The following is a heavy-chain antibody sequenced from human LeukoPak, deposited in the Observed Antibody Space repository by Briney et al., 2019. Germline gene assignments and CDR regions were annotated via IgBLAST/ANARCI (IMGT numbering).Heavy chain of an antibody. Sequence: ASVKVSCKASGDTFTGYYMRWVRQAPGQGLEYMGWIIPNSGDTNHAQNFQGRVTFTRDTSISTAYMELSSLRSEDSALYYCAGEYCSGGTCRQGFDYWGQGTLVTVSS. CDR1: GDTFTGYY. CDR3: AGEYCSGGTCRQGFDY. CDR2: IIPNSGDT. D-gene: IGHD2-15*01. J-gene: IGHJ4*02. V-gene: IGHV1-2*02.